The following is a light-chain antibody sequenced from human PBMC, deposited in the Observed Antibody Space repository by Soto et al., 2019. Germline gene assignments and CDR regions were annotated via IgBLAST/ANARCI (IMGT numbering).Light chain of an antibody. V-gene: IGLV2-11*01. CDR2: DVS. Sequence: QSALTQPRSVSGAPGQSVTISCTGTSSDVGGYNFVSWYQQHPGKAPKLMIYDVSKRPSGVPDRFSGSKSGNPASLTISGLQAEDEADYYCCSYAGSYTWVFGPGTKLTVL. J-gene: IGLJ1*01. CDR3: CSYAGSYTWV. CDR1: SSDVGGYNF.